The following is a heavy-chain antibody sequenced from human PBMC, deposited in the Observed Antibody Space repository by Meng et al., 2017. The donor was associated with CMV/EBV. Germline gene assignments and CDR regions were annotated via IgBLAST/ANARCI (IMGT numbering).Heavy chain of an antibody. Sequence: SCAISGDSVSSNSAAWNWIRQSPSRGLEWLGRTYYRSKWYNDYAVSVKSRITINPDTSKNQFSLQLNSVTPEDTAVYYCAREEAAAGRTNYYYYGMDVWGQGTTVTVS. D-gene: IGHD6-13*01. J-gene: IGHJ6*02. CDR2: TYYRSKWYN. V-gene: IGHV6-1*01. CDR3: AREEAAAGRTNYYYYGMDV. CDR1: GDSVSSNSAA.